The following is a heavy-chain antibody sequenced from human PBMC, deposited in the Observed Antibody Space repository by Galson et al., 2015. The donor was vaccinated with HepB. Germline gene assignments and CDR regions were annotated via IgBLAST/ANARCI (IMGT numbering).Heavy chain of an antibody. CDR3: ARVDSSGYPSFDY. J-gene: IGHJ4*02. Sequence: SVKVSCKASGYTFTSYAMNWVRQAPGQGLEWMGWINTNTGNPTYAQGFTGRFFFTLDTSVSTAYLQISSIKAEDTAVYYRARVDSSGYPSFDYWVQGTLVTVSS. V-gene: IGHV7-4-1*02. CDR1: GYTFTSYA. D-gene: IGHD3-22*01. CDR2: INTNTGNP.